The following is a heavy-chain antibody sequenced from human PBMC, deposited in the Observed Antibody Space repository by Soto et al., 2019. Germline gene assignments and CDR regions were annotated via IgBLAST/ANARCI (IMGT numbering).Heavy chain of an antibody. D-gene: IGHD2-15*01. Sequence: PSETLSLTCTVSGCSISIYYWSWIRQPPGKGLEWIGYIYYSGSTNYNPSLKSRVTISVDTSKNQFSLKLSSVTAADTAVYYCARMSVVVAALDAFDIWGQGTMVTVSS. CDR2: IYYSGST. CDR1: GCSISIYY. CDR3: ARMSVVVAALDAFDI. J-gene: IGHJ3*02. V-gene: IGHV4-59*01.